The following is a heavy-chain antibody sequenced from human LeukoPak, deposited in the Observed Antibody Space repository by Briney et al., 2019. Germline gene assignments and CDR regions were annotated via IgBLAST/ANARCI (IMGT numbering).Heavy chain of an antibody. D-gene: IGHD3-10*01. CDR3: ARNSGSYYSPNWFDP. J-gene: IGHJ5*02. CDR2: IYPGDSDT. Sequence: GESLKISCKGSGYSFTSYWIGWVRQMPGKGLEWMGTIYPGDSDTRYSPSFQGQVTISADKSISTAYLQWSSLKASDTAMYYCARNSGSYYSPNWFDPWGQGTLVTVSS. V-gene: IGHV5-51*01. CDR1: GYSFTSYW.